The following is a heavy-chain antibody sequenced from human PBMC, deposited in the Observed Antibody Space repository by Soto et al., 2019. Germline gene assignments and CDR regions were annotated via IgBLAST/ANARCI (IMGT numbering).Heavy chain of an antibody. V-gene: IGHV3-23*01. Sequence: EVQLLESGGGLVQPGGSLRLSCAVSGFTFSSHAMSWVRQAQGKGRGCVSSITGSGAGSYYADSVKGRFTISRDKSKNTLYLQMNSLRAEDTAVYYCAKDLQFSGWLSAQTFDYWGQGTQVTVSS. CDR3: AKDLQFSGWLSAQTFDY. J-gene: IGHJ4*02. D-gene: IGHD6-19*01. CDR2: ITGSGAGS. CDR1: GFTFSSHA.